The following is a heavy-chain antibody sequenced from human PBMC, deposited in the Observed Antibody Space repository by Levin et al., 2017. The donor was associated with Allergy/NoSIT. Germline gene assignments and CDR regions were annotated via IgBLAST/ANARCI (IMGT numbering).Heavy chain of an antibody. D-gene: IGHD2-15*01. J-gene: IGHJ4*02. CDR3: AKPSPVDIVVVVAAPTIDY. CDR2: ISGSGGST. Sequence: ASVKVSCAASGFTFSSYAMSWVRQAPGKGLEWVAAISGSGGSTYYADSVQGRFTISRDNSKNTLYLQMNSLRAEDTAVYYCAKPSPVDIVVVVAAPTIDYWGQGTLVTVSS. CDR1: GFTFSSYA. V-gene: IGHV3-23*01.